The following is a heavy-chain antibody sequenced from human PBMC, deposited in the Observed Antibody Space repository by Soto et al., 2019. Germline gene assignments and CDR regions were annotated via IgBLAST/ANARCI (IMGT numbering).Heavy chain of an antibody. CDR3: ALPPQQLSYYYMDV. D-gene: IGHD6-13*01. CDR2: IYWDDDK. V-gene: IGHV2-5*02. J-gene: IGHJ6*03. Sequence: SGPTLVNPTQPLTLTCTFSGFSLSTSGVGVGWIRQPPGKALEWLALIYWDDDKRYSPSLKSRLTITKDTSKNQVVLTMTNMDPVDTATYYCALPPQQLSYYYMDVWGKGTTVTVSS. CDR1: GFSLSTSGVG.